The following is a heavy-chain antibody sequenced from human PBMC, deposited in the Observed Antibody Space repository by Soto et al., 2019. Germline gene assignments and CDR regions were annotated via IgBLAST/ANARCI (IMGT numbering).Heavy chain of an antibody. D-gene: IGHD6-19*01. Sequence: SETLSLTCAVYGGSFSGYYWSWIRQPPGKGLEWIGEINHSGSTNYNPSLKSRVTISVDASKNQFSLKLSSVTAADTAVYYCARGRRYRIAVAGTGRYYYYGMDVWGQGTTVTVSS. V-gene: IGHV4-34*01. J-gene: IGHJ6*02. CDR1: GGSFSGYY. CDR2: INHSGST. CDR3: ARGRRYRIAVAGTGRYYYYGMDV.